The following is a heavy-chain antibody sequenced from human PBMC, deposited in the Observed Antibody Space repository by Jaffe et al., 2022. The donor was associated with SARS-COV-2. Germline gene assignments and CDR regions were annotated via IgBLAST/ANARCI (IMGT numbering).Heavy chain of an antibody. V-gene: IGHV4-59*01. Sequence: QVQLQESGPGLVKPSETLSLTCTVSGGSISSYYWSWIRQPPGKGLEWIGYIYYSGSTNYNPSLKSRVTISVDTSKNQFSLKLSSVTAADTAVYYCARDSGSSGWHQPSVFDYWGQGTLVTVSS. CDR2: IYYSGST. CDR3: ARDSGSSGWHQPSVFDY. J-gene: IGHJ4*02. CDR1: GGSISSYY. D-gene: IGHD6-19*01.